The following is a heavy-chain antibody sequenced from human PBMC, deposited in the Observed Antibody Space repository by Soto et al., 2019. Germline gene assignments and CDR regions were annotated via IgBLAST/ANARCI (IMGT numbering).Heavy chain of an antibody. CDR3: ARQDNYGYVFDY. J-gene: IGHJ4*02. CDR2: IHYSGST. V-gene: IGHV4-39*01. CDR1: GGSISSSSYY. Sequence: LQLQESGPGLAKPSETLSLTCSVSGGSISSSSYYWGWIRQPPGKGLEWTGSIHYSGSTYYNPSVRSRVTIAVDTSKNQFFLKLRSVTAADPAVYYCARQDNYGYVFDYWGQGTLVTVSS. D-gene: IGHD5-18*01.